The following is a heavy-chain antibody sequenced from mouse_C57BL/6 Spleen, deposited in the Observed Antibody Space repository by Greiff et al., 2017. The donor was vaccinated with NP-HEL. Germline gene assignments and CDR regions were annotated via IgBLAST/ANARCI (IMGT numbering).Heavy chain of an antibody. Sequence: EVNVVESEGGLVQPGRSMKLSCTASGFTFSDYYMAWVRQVPEKGLEWVANINYDGSSTYYLDSLKSRFIISRDNAKNTLYLQMSSLKSEDTAAYYCARWEGVYDYNYFDSGGQGTTLTVSS. D-gene: IGHD2-4*01. J-gene: IGHJ2*01. CDR3: ARWEGVYDYNYFDS. CDR1: GFTFSDYY. V-gene: IGHV5-16*01. CDR2: INYDGSST.